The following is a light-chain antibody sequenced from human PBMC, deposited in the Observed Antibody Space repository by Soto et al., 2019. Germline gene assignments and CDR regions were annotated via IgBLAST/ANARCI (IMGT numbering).Light chain of an antibody. V-gene: IGLV2-8*01. J-gene: IGLJ2*01. CDR1: SSDVGAYIY. CDR3: CSYAGGNNVK. CDR2: EAT. Sequence: QSALTQPPSASGSPGQSVTISCTGTSSDVGAYIYVSWYQQHPGKAPKLMIYEATKRPSGVPDRFSGSKSGNTASLTVSGLQVEDVAEYYCCSYAGGNNVKFGGWTKVTVL.